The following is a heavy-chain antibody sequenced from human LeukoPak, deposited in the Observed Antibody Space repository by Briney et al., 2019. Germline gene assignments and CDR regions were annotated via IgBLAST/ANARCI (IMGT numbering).Heavy chain of an antibody. CDR2: LNPNSGGT. Sequence: GASVKVSCKASGYTFTGYYMHWVRQAPGQGLEWMGWLNPNSGGTNYAQKFQGRVTMTRDTSISTAYMELSRLRSDDTAVYYCARLHYCNNGVCYDGGYNWFDPWRQGTLVTVSS. CDR1: GYTFTGYY. CDR3: ARLHYCNNGVCYDGGYNWFDP. D-gene: IGHD2-8*01. J-gene: IGHJ5*02. V-gene: IGHV1-2*02.